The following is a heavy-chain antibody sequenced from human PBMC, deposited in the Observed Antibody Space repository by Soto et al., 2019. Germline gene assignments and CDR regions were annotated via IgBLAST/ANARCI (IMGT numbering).Heavy chain of an antibody. CDR1: GYSFTSLA. CDR2: MEPSTGRT. Sequence: QVPLVQSGAEVREPGASVKVSCKASGYSFTSLAINWVRQTAGQGLEWMGWMEPSTGRTGYAQKFQGRVTMTRDTSINTAYMELTTLTSDDTAFYYCARGVSAGVDYWGQGTLVTVSS. V-gene: IGHV1-8*01. CDR3: ARGVSAGVDY. J-gene: IGHJ4*02. D-gene: IGHD1-26*01.